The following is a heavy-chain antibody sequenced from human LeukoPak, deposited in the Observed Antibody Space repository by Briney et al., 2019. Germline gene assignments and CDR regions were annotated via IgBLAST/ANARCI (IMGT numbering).Heavy chain of an antibody. V-gene: IGHV3-23*01. CDR3: ATVKYDYGDPVGWFDP. CDR2: ILSTGTT. CDR1: GFPFSASA. D-gene: IGHD4-17*01. Sequence: GGSLRLSCAASGFPFSASAMTWVRQAPGKGLEWVSHILSTGTTYYADSMRGRFTIPRDNSKNTLYLLMTSLRAGDTAVYYCATVKYDYGDPVGWFDPWGQGTLVTVSS. J-gene: IGHJ5*02.